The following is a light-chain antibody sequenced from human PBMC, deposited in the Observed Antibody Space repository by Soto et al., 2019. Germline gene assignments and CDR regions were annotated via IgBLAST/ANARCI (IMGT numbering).Light chain of an antibody. V-gene: IGKV4-1*01. CDR1: QSVLYSSNNKNY. Sequence: DFVPAPSPDSLAVSQGNRATINCKSSQSVLYSSNNKNYLAWYQQKPGQPPNLLIYWASTRESGVPDRFSGSGSGTDFTLTFSSLEPEDFAVYNSQQSRDLRTFAQGTKVDIK. CDR2: WAS. J-gene: IGKJ1*01. CDR3: QQSRDLRT.